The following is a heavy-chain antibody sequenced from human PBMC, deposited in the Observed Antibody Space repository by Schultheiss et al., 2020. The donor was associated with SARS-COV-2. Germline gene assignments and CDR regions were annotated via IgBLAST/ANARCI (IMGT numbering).Heavy chain of an antibody. V-gene: IGHV3-30*07. Sequence: GGSLRLSCAASGFTFSSYAMHWVRQAPGKGLEWVAVIWYDGSNKHFADSVKGRFTISRDNSKNTLYLQMNSLRVEDTAVYYCGAPTGYWGQGTLVTVSS. CDR3: GAPTGY. CDR2: IWYDGSNK. J-gene: IGHJ4*02. D-gene: IGHD4-17*01. CDR1: GFTFSSYA.